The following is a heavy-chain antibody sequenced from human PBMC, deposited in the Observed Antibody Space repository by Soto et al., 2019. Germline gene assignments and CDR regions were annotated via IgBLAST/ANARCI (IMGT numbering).Heavy chain of an antibody. CDR2: IKQAGSEK. D-gene: IGHD5-18*01. CDR3: ARQAHGYSYGYDRGDFDY. V-gene: IGHV3-7*05. Sequence: EVQLVESGGGLVQPGGSLRLSCAASGFIFSNYWMTWVRQTPGKGLEWVANIKQAGSEKYYVDSVKGRFTISRDNAKNSLYLQMNSLRAEDTAGYYCARQAHGYSYGYDRGDFDYWGQGTLVTVSS. CDR1: GFIFSNYW. J-gene: IGHJ4*02.